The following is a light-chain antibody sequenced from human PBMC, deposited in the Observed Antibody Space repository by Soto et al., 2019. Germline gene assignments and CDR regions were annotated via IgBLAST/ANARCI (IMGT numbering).Light chain of an antibody. Sequence: QSVLTQPASVSGSPGQSITISCTGTSGDVGAYNSVSWYQQHPGKAPKLMIYEVSNRPSGVSNRFSGSKSGNTASLTISGLQAEDEADYYCSSYTSSSPWVFGGGTKLTVL. J-gene: IGLJ3*02. CDR3: SSYTSSSPWV. CDR1: SGDVGAYNS. CDR2: EVS. V-gene: IGLV2-14*01.